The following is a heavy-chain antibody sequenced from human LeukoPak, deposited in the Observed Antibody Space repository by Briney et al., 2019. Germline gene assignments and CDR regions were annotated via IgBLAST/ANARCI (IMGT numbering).Heavy chain of an antibody. CDR1: GGSTSSSSYY. CDR2: IYYSGST. Sequence: SETLSLTCTVSGGSTSSSSYYWGWIRQPPGKGLEWIGSIYYSGSTYYNPSLKSRVTISVDTSKNQFSLKLSSVTAADTAVYYCARLKVQRSVDRGFRWFDPWGQGTLVTVSS. V-gene: IGHV4-39*01. CDR3: ARLKVQRSVDRGFRWFDP. D-gene: IGHD3-10*01. J-gene: IGHJ5*02.